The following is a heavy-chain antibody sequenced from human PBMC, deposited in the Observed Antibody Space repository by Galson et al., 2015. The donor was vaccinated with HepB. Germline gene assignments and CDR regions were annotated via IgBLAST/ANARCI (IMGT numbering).Heavy chain of an antibody. D-gene: IGHD4-17*01. J-gene: IGHJ3*02. Sequence: SVKVSCKASGYTFTGYYMHWVRQAPGQGLEWMGWINPNSGGTNYAQKFQGRVTMTRDTSISTAYMELSRLRSDDTAVYYCAREHDYGDYGEDAFDIWGQGTMVTVSS. CDR2: INPNSGGT. V-gene: IGHV1-2*02. CDR1: GYTFTGYY. CDR3: AREHDYGDYGEDAFDI.